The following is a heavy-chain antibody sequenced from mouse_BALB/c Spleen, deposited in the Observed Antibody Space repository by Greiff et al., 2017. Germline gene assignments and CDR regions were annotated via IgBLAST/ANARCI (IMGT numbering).Heavy chain of an antibody. V-gene: IGHV1-80*01. CDR1: GYAFSSYW. CDR3: ASFLDYGSSPDAMDY. Sequence: QVQLQQSGAELVRPGSSVKISCKASGYAFSSYWMNWVKQRPGQGLEWIGQIYPGDGDTNYNGKFKGKATLTADKSSSTAYMQLSSLTSEDSAVYFGASFLDYGSSPDAMDYWGQGTSVTVSS. D-gene: IGHD1-1*01. J-gene: IGHJ4*01. CDR2: IYPGDGDT.